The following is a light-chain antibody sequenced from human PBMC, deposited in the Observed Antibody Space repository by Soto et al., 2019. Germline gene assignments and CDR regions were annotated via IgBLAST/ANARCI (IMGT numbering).Light chain of an antibody. V-gene: IGKV1-27*01. CDR2: AES. CDR3: QQYNSARLN. CDR1: LPISNY. J-gene: IGKJ4*01. Sequence: DIQLTQSPSSLCSSGGDRVTITCRGNLPISNYLAWYQQKPGKIPILLIYAESNLKAGVQSWFSGSGSGKDFTITISSMQPEDVGPHHCQQYNSARLNVGGGKKV.